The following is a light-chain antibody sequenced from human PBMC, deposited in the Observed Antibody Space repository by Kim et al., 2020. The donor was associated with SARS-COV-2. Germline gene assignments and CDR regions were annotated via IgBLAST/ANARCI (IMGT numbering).Light chain of an antibody. Sequence: GQSITISCTGTSSDVGSYNLVSWYQQHPGNAPKLMIYEVSKRPSGVSNRFSGSKSGNTASLTISGLQAEDEADYYCCSYAGSSTWVFGGGTQLTVL. CDR2: EVS. CDR3: CSYAGSSTWV. J-gene: IGLJ3*02. CDR1: SSDVGSYNL. V-gene: IGLV2-23*02.